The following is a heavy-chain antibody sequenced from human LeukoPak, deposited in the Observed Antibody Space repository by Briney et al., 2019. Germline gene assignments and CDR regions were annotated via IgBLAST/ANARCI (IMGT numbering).Heavy chain of an antibody. V-gene: IGHV4-59*01. CDR3: ARGVRYYYYYMDV. CDR1: GGSISSYY. Sequence: SETLSLTCTVSGGSISSYYWSWIRQPPGKGLEWIGYIYYSGSTNYNPSLKSRATISVDTSKNQFSLKLSSVTAADTAVYYCARGVRYYYYYMDVWGKGTTVTVSS. J-gene: IGHJ6*03. CDR2: IYYSGST.